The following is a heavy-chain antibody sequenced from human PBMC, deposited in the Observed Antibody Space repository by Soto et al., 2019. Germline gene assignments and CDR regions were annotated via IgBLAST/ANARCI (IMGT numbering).Heavy chain of an antibody. CDR2: ISGSGGST. J-gene: IGHJ6*02. CDR3: AKGTVTTWVGYYYYGMDV. D-gene: IGHD4-4*01. V-gene: IGHV3-23*01. CDR1: GFTFSSYA. Sequence: GGSLRLSYAASGFTFSSYAMSWVRQAPGKGLEWVSAISGSGGSTYYADSVKGRFTISRDNSKNTLYLQMNSLRAEDTAVYYCAKGTVTTWVGYYYYGMDVWGQGTTVTVSS.